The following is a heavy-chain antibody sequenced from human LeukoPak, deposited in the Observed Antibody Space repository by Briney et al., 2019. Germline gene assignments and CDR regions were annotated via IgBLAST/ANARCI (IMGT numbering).Heavy chain of an antibody. J-gene: IGHJ4*02. D-gene: IGHD2-2*01. CDR2: IYTSGST. V-gene: IGHV4-61*02. CDR1: GGSISSSSYY. CDR3: ARGGSTSWRYYFDY. Sequence: SETLSLTCTVSGGSISSSSYYWSWIRQPAGKGLEWIGRIYTSGSTNYNPSLKSRVTMSVDTSKNQFSLKLSSVTAADTAVYYCARGGSTSWRYYFDYWGQGTLVTVSS.